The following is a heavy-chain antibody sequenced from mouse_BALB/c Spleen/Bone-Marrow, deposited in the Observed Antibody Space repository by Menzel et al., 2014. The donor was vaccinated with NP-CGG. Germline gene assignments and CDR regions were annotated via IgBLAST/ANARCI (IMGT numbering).Heavy chain of an antibody. D-gene: IGHD1-1*01. CDR1: GFNIKDTY. J-gene: IGHJ3*01. V-gene: IGHV14-3*02. CDR3: AAYYYVSSYGFAY. Sequence: EVQLQQFGAVLVTPGASVKLSCTASGFNIKDTYMHWVKQRPEQGLEWIGRIDPASGNTKFDPKSQGKATIASDTSSNTAYLQLSSLTSEDTAVYYCAAYYYVSSYGFAYWGEGSLVTVSA. CDR2: IDPASGNT.